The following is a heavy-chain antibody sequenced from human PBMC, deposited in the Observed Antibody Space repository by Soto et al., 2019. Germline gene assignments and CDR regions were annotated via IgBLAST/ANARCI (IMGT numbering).Heavy chain of an antibody. CDR2: IIPIFGTA. J-gene: IGHJ6*02. D-gene: IGHD6-6*01. CDR3: ARVRIEYSSSIAMDV. CDR1: GGTFSSYA. Sequence: SVKVSCKASGGTFSSYAISWVRQAPGQGLEWMGGIIPIFGTANYSQKFQGRVTITADESTSTAYMELSSLRSEDTAVYYCARVRIEYSSSIAMDVWGQGTTVTVSS. V-gene: IGHV1-69*13.